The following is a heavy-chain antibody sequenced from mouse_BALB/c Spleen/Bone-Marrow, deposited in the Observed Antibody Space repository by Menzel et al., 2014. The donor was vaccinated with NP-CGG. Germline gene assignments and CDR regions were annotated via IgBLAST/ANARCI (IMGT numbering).Heavy chain of an antibody. CDR2: ISYSGNT. V-gene: IGHV3-8*02. J-gene: IGHJ2*01. CDR3: ARGTGYYFDY. CDR1: GDSITNAY. Sequence: EVQGVESGPSLVKPSQALSLTCSVTGDSITNAYWNWIRKFPGNKIDYMGYISYSGNTYYNPSLKSRISITRDTSKNQFYLQLNSVTTEDTATYFCARGTGYYFDYWGQGTTLTVSS. D-gene: IGHD3-3*01.